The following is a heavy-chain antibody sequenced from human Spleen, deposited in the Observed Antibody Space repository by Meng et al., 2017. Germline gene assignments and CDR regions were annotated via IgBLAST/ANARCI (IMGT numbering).Heavy chain of an antibody. CDR3: ARGFGVAAAGYFDY. Sequence: VQLKQWGAGLLKPSGTLSLTCVVSGGSFSDYYWSWIRQPPGKGLEWIGEINHSGSTNYNPSLESRATISVDTSQNNLSLKLSSVTAADTAVYFCARGFGVAAAGYFDYWGQGILVTVSS. J-gene: IGHJ4*02. CDR2: INHSGST. V-gene: IGHV4-34*01. D-gene: IGHD6-13*01. CDR1: GGSFSDYY.